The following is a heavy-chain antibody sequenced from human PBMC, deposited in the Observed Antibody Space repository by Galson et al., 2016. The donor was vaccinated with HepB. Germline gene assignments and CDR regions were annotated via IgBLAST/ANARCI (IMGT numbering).Heavy chain of an antibody. CDR2: INTDGSST. J-gene: IGHJ6*03. V-gene: IGHV3-74*01. CDR1: GFTFSNYW. D-gene: IGHD3-3*01. Sequence: SLRLSCAASGFTFSNYWMYWVRQAPGKGLVWVSRINTDGSSTIYEDSVKGRFAISRDNAKNTLYLQMNSLRAEDTALYYCARDNYDFWSGYYYYYMDVWGKGTTVTVSS. CDR3: ARDNYDFWSGYYYYYMDV.